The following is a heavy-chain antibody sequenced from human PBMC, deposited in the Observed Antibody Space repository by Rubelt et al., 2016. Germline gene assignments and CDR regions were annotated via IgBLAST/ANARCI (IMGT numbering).Heavy chain of an antibody. J-gene: IGHJ4*02. V-gene: IGHV4-61*01. Sequence: QLQLQESGPGLVKPSETLSLTCTVSGGSISSSSYYWSWIRQPPGKGLEWIGYIYYSGSTNYNPSLKRWVTISVDTSKNQFSLKLSSVTAADTAVDYCARASLGYCSGGSCYPHEYWGQGTLVTVSS. CDR1: GGSISSSSYY. D-gene: IGHD2-15*01. CDR2: IYYSGST. CDR3: ARASLGYCSGGSCYPHEY.